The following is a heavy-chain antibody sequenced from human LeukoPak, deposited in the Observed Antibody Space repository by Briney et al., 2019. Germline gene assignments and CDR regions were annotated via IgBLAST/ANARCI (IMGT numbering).Heavy chain of an antibody. CDR2: IYYSGST. J-gene: IGHJ3*02. CDR1: GGSISSYY. Sequence: SETLSLTCTVSGGSISSYYGSWIRQPPGKGLEWIGYIYYSGSTNYNPSLKSRVTISVDTSKNQFSLKLSSVTAADTAVYYCASSGYYYDSSHAFDIWGQGTMVTVSS. V-gene: IGHV4-59*01. CDR3: ASSGYYYDSSHAFDI. D-gene: IGHD3-22*01.